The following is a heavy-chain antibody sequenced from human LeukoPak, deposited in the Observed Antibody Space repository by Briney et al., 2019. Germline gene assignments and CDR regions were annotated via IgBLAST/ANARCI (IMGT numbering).Heavy chain of an antibody. CDR2: INHSGST. Sequence: GSLRLSCEGSAFIFSGHWMNWVRQPPGKGLEWIGEINHSGSTNYNPSLKSRVTISVDTSKNQFSLKLSSVTAADTAVYYCARGDSNYVANYWGQGTLVTVSS. V-gene: IGHV4-34*01. CDR3: ARGDSNYVANY. CDR1: AFIFSGHW. J-gene: IGHJ4*02. D-gene: IGHD4-11*01.